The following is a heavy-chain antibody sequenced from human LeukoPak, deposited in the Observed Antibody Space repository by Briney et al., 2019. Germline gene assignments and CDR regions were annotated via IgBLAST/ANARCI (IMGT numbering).Heavy chain of an antibody. CDR3: ARVRRVLKRNLGRSTEYYYYYYMDV. J-gene: IGHJ6*03. CDR2: FSGSGGST. V-gene: IGHV3-23*01. CDR1: GFTFSSFA. D-gene: IGHD1-7*01. Sequence: GGSLRLSCAASGFTFSSFAMSWVRQAPGKGLEWVSTFSGSGGSTYYADSVKGRFSISRDNSKNTLYLQMNSLRAEDTAVYYCARVRRVLKRNLGRSTEYYYYYYMDVWGNGTTVTVSS.